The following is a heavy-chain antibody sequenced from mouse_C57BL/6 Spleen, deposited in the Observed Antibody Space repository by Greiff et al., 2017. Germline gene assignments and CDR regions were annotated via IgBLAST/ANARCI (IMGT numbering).Heavy chain of an antibody. CDR3: TRGYGYDVGY. CDR1: GYTFTDYE. CDR2: IDPETGGT. V-gene: IGHV1-15*01. D-gene: IGHD2-2*01. Sequence: QVQLQQSGAELVRPGASVTLSCKASGYTFTDYEMHWVKQTPVHGLEWIGAIDPETGGTAYNQKFKGKAILTADKSSSTAYMELRSLTSEDSAVYYCTRGYGYDVGYWGQGTTLTVSS. J-gene: IGHJ2*01.